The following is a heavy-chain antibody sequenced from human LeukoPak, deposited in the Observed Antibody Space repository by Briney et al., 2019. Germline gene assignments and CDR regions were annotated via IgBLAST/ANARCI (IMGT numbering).Heavy chain of an antibody. CDR1: GFTFSSYG. Sequence: AGGSLRLSCAASGFTFSSYGMHWVRQAPGKGLEWVAVISYDGSNKYYADSVKGRFTISRDNSKNTLYLQMNSLRAEDTAVYYCARTPGDYFDYWGQGTLVTVSS. J-gene: IGHJ4*02. V-gene: IGHV3-30*03. D-gene: IGHD3-10*01. CDR2: ISYDGSNK. CDR3: ARTPGDYFDY.